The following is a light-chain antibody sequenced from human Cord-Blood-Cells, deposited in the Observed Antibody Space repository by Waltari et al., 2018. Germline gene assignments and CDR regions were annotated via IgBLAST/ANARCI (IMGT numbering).Light chain of an antibody. CDR1: RSDVGGYTY. CDR2: EGS. CDR3: SSYAGSNNWV. V-gene: IGLV2-8*01. Sequence: QSALTQPPSASGSPEQSVTISCTGPRSDVGGYTYVSWYHQHPGKAPKLMIYEGSKRPSGVPDRFSGSKSGNTASLTVSGLQAEDEADYYCSSYAGSNNWVFGGGTKLTVL. J-gene: IGLJ3*02.